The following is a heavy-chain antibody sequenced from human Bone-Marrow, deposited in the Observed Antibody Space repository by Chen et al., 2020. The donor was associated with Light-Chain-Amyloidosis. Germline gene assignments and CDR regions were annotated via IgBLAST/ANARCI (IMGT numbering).Heavy chain of an antibody. Sequence: QVHLQESGPGLVKPSQTLSLICSVSGASASRGGFYWSWIRQHPGKGLEWIGHIYTSGSTTYSPSLKSRITLSIDSSKNQISLKMSSVTAADTAVYYCASGLTTGTAKAVFYQFAMDVWGQWTTVTVSS. CDR2: IYTSGST. CDR1: GASASRGGFY. CDR3: ASGLTTGTAKAVFYQFAMDV. D-gene: IGHD1-1*01. J-gene: IGHJ6*02. V-gene: IGHV4-31*03.